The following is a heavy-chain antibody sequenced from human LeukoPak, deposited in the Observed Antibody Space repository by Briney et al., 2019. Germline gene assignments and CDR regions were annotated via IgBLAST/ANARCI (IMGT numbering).Heavy chain of an antibody. J-gene: IGHJ5*02. Sequence: GGSLRLSCAASGFTFSSYSMNWVRQAPGKGLEWVSSISSSSSYIYYADSVKGRFTISRDNAKNSLYLQMNSLRAEDTAVYYCARDDSSRPPPMATRPWGQGTLVTVSS. CDR3: ARDDSSRPPPMATRP. V-gene: IGHV3-21*01. CDR2: ISSSSSYI. CDR1: GFTFSSYS. D-gene: IGHD5-24*01.